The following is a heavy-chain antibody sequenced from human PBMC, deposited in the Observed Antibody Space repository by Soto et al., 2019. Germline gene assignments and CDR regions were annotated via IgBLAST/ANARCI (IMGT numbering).Heavy chain of an antibody. Sequence: GGSLRLSCAASGFTFSSYGMHWVRQAPGKGLEWVAVISYDGSNKYYADSVKGRFTISRDNSKNTLYLQMNSLRAEDTAVYYCANTPYDFWSGYHYMDVWGKGTTVTVSS. D-gene: IGHD3-3*01. CDR1: GFTFSSYG. J-gene: IGHJ6*03. CDR3: ANTPYDFWSGYHYMDV. CDR2: ISYDGSNK. V-gene: IGHV3-30*18.